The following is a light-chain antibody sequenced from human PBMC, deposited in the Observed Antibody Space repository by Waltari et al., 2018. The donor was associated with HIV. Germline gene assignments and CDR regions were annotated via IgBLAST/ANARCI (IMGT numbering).Light chain of an antibody. V-gene: IGLV1-47*01. CDR1: SSNIGSNY. CDR2: RNN. Sequence: QSVLTQSPSASGTPGQRVTISCSGSSSNIGSNYVYWYQQLPGTAPKLLLSRNNQQPSGVPDRFAGSKSGTSASLAISGLRSEDEAHYYCATWTDSLSGVVFGGGTKLRVL. J-gene: IGLJ2*01. CDR3: ATWTDSLSGVV.